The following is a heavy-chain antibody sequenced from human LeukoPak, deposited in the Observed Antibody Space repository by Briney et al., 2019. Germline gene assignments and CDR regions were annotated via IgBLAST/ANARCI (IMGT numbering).Heavy chain of an antibody. J-gene: IGHJ5*02. CDR3: ARFSRFTGYNWFDP. CDR2: INHCGST. D-gene: IGHD3-3*01. CDR1: GGAFSGYS. Sequence: PPETLSLTCAVYGGAFSGYSWGWIRQPPREGLEWIGDINHCGSTNYNPSLKSLVTISVATSKNQFSLKLSSVTAADTAVYYCARFSRFTGYNWFDPWGQGTLVTVSS. V-gene: IGHV4-34*01.